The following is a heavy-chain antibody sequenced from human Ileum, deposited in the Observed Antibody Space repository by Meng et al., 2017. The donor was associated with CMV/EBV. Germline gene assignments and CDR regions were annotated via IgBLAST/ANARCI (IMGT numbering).Heavy chain of an antibody. V-gene: IGHV4-39*07. CDR3: ARDPRPPIQIWLPHRPHFGMDV. CDR1: GDSISSKSCY. Sequence: SETLSLTCTVSGDSISSKSCYWAWIRQPPGKGLEWIGSIFYSGSTYYNPSLKSRVIISLDTSTNQFSLRVTSVTAADTAIYYCARDPRPPIQIWLPHRPHFGMDVWGQGTTVTVSS. D-gene: IGHD5-18*01. J-gene: IGHJ6*02. CDR2: IFYSGST.